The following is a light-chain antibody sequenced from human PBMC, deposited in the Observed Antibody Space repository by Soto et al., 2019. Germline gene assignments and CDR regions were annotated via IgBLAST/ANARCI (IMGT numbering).Light chain of an antibody. J-gene: IGKJ4*01. CDR1: QGFSTW. Sequence: DIQMTQSPSSVSASVGDRVTITCRASQGFSTWLAWYRRKPGRAPELLIYSASSLHSGVPSRFSGSGSGTDFTLAISSLQPEDFATYYCQQANSFPRTFGGGTEVAIK. CDR2: SAS. V-gene: IGKV1-12*01. CDR3: QQANSFPRT.